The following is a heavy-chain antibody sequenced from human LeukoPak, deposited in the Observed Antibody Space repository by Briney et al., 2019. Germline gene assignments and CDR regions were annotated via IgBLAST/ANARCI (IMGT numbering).Heavy chain of an antibody. CDR2: ISSNGGRT. CDR3: ARDFSFYEDY. J-gene: IGHJ4*02. CDR1: GFTFRSYG. Sequence: GGSLRLSCAASGFTFRSYGMHWVRQAPGKGLEYVSAISSNGGRTYYADSVKGRFTISRDSSENTLYLQMNSLTAEDTAVYYCARDFSFYEDYWGQGTLVTVSS. V-gene: IGHV3-64*04. D-gene: IGHD3-3*01.